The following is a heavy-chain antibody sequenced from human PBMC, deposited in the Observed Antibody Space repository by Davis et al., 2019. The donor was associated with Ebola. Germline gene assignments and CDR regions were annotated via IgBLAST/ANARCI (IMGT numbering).Heavy chain of an antibody. CDR1: GFTFSSYG. Sequence: GESLKISCAASGFTFSSYGMHWVRQAPGKGLEWVAVIWYDGSNKYYADSVKGRFTISRDNSKNTLYLQMNSLRAEDTAVYYCARRGDIWGNWNDVGIAYYFDYWGQGTLVTVSS. CDR2: IWYDGSNK. J-gene: IGHJ4*02. CDR3: ARRGDIWGNWNDVGIAYYFDY. D-gene: IGHD1-1*01. V-gene: IGHV3-33*01.